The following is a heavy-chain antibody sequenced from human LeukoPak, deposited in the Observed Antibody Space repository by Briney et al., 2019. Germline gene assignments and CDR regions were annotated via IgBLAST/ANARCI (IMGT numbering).Heavy chain of an antibody. V-gene: IGHV5-51*01. Sequence: GESLKISCKGSGYSFTSYWIGWVRQMPGKGLEWMGIIYPGDSDTRYSPSFQGQVTISADKSISTAYLQWSSLKASDTAMYYCARLSPPYTVTTFSYFDYWGQGTLVTVSS. CDR2: IYPGDSDT. D-gene: IGHD4-17*01. CDR1: GYSFTSYW. CDR3: ARLSPPYTVTTFSYFDY. J-gene: IGHJ4*02.